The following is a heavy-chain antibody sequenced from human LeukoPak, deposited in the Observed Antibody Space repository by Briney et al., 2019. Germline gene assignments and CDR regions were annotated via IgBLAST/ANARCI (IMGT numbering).Heavy chain of an antibody. D-gene: IGHD6-6*01. J-gene: IGHJ4*02. V-gene: IGHV3-30*02. CDR3: AKGVVRSSSSGPYFDY. CDR2: IRYDGSNK. Sequence: GGSLRLSCAASGFTFSSYGMHWVRQAPGKGLEWVAFIRYDGSNKYYADSVKGRFTISRDNSKNTLYLQMNSLRAEDTAVYYCAKGVVRSSSSGPYFDYWGQGTLVTVSS. CDR1: GFTFSSYG.